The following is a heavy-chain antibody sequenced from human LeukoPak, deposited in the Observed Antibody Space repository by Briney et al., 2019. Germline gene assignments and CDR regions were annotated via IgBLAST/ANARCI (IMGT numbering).Heavy chain of an antibody. J-gene: IGHJ5*02. V-gene: IGHV1-8*01. Sequence: ASVNVSCKASGCTFTSYDINWVRQATGQGLEGMGWMNPNSGNKGYAQKFQGKVPMTRNTSISKAYIELSSLRPEDTAVYYCARGRKNINWFDPWGQGTLVTVSS. CDR1: GCTFTSYD. D-gene: IGHD2/OR15-2a*01. CDR2: MNPNSGNK. CDR3: ARGRKNINWFDP.